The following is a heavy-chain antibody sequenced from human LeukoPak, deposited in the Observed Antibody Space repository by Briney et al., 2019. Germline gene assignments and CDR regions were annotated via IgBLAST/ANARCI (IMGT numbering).Heavy chain of an antibody. Sequence: GGTLRLSCAASGFTFSSYGMHWVRQAPGKGLEWVAFIRYDGSNKYYADSVKGRFTISRDNSKNTLYLQMNSLSAEDTAVYYCAKKNRAYYDILTGYYDYFDYWGQGTLVTVSS. J-gene: IGHJ4*02. CDR2: IRYDGSNK. D-gene: IGHD3-9*01. CDR1: GFTFSSYG. CDR3: AKKNRAYYDILTGYYDYFDY. V-gene: IGHV3-30*02.